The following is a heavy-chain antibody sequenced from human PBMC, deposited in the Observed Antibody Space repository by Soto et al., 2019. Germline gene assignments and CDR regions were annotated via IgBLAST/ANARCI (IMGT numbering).Heavy chain of an antibody. CDR2: ISSTSRAR. Sequence: EVQLVESGGGLVQPGGSLRLSCAASGFTFSSHDMSWVRQAPGQGLEWVSYISSTSRARYYADSVKGRFTISRDNAKNSLYLQLNSLRPEDTAVYYCARDDATMARNSGMDVWGQGTTVTVS. V-gene: IGHV3-48*01. J-gene: IGHJ6*02. CDR3: ARDDATMARNSGMDV. D-gene: IGHD5-18*01. CDR1: GFTFSSHD.